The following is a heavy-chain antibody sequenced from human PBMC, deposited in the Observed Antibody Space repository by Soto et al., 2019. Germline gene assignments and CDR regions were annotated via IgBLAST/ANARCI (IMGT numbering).Heavy chain of an antibody. J-gene: IGHJ5*02. CDR3: ARSHCTTTTCDSWFDP. D-gene: IGHD2-2*01. Sequence: PWGALNVSGRGSASTVSSLWILWVRQLRGKGLEWMGRIDPSDSYTSYSPCVQGDVSISVDECISTAYLQWGSLTASDTAIYYCARSHCTTTTCDSWFDPWRQGSRLTVSS. CDR1: ASTVSSLW. CDR2: IDPSDSYT. V-gene: IGHV5-10-1*01.